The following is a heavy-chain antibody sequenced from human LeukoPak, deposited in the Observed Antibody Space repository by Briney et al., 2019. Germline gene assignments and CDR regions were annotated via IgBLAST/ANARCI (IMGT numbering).Heavy chain of an antibody. CDR1: GGTFSSYA. D-gene: IGHD2-21*02. V-gene: IGHV1-69*04. Sequence: SVPVSCKASGGTFSSYAISWVRQAPGQGLEWMGRIIPILGIANYAQKFQGRVTITADKSTSTAYMELSSLRSEDTAVYYCARETYCGGDCYSDLWFDPWGQG. CDR3: ARETYCGGDCYSDLWFDP. CDR2: IIPILGIA. J-gene: IGHJ5*01.